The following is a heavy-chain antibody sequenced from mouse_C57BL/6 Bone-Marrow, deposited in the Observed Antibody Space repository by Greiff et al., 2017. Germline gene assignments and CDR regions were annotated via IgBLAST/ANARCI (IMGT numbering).Heavy chain of an antibody. D-gene: IGHD1-1*01. V-gene: IGHV1-52*01. CDR1: GYTFTSYW. J-gene: IGHJ2*01. CDR2: IDPSDSET. Sequence: QVQLQQPGAELVRPGSSVKLSCKASGYTFTSYWMHWVKQRPIQGLEWIGNIDPSDSETNYNQKFKDKATLTVYKSSSTAYMQLSSLTSEDAAVYYCARDPTVGTFDYWGQGTTLTVSS. CDR3: ARDPTVGTFDY.